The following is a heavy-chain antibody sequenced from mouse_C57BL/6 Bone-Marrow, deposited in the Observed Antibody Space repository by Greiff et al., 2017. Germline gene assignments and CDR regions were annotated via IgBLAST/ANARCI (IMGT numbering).Heavy chain of an antibody. V-gene: IGHV1-59*01. D-gene: IGHD1-1*01. Sequence: QVQLQQPGAELVRPGTSVKLSCKASGYTFTSYWMHWVKQRPGQGLEWIGVIDPSDSYTNYNQKFKGKATLTVDTSSSTAYMQLSSLTSEDSAVYYWARFCPHYYGSPKEYWGQGTTLTVSS. CDR2: IDPSDSYT. CDR3: ARFCPHYYGSPKEY. J-gene: IGHJ2*01. CDR1: GYTFTSYW.